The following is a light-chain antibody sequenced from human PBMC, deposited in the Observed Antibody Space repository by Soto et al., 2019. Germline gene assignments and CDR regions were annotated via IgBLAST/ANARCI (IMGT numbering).Light chain of an antibody. Sequence: DIHMTQSQSSLSASLADRVTITFQARQNISNYLNWYQQKPGKAPKLLIYAASSLQSGVPSRFSGSGSGTDFTLTISSLQPEDFATYYCQQSYSTPITFGQGTRLEIK. J-gene: IGKJ5*01. V-gene: IGKV1-39*01. CDR2: AAS. CDR3: QQSYSTPIT. CDR1: QNISNY.